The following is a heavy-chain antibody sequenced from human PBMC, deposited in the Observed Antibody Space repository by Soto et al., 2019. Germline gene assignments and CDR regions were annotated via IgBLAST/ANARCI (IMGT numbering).Heavy chain of an antibody. CDR3: ERRYGDYPLDY. J-gene: IGHJ4*02. CDR2: IYYSGTT. CDR1: GGSISSGGYY. Sequence: QVQLQESGPGLVKPSQTLSLTCTVSGGSISSGGYYWIWIRQHPGKGLARIGYIYYSGTTYYNPSLQSRVTISVDTTKNQFSLKLSSVTAADTAVYYCERRYGDYPLDYWGQGTLVTVSS. D-gene: IGHD4-17*01. V-gene: IGHV4-31*03.